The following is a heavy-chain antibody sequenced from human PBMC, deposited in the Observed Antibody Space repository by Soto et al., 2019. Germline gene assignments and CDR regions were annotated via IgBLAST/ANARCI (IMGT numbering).Heavy chain of an antibody. CDR2: INHSGST. D-gene: IGHD3-10*01. CDR1: GGSISGYY. J-gene: IGHJ4*02. V-gene: IGHV4-34*01. Sequence: QVQLQQWGAGLLEPAETLSLTCAVYGGSISGYYWSWIRQPPAKGLEWIGEINHSGSTNYNPSLKSRETISVDTSKNQFSLKQSSVTAVVTAVYYCARGLLMVRATNWGQGTLVTVSS. CDR3: ARGLLMVRATN.